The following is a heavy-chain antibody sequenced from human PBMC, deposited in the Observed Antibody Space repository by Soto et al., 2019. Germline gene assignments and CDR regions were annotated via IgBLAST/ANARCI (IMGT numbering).Heavy chain of an antibody. V-gene: IGHV4-59*01. CDR1: GGSISSYY. CDR2: IYYSGST. D-gene: IGHD2-8*02. J-gene: IGHJ6*03. CDR3: ARGTVDDYYYIDD. Sequence: SETLSLTCTVSGGSISSYYWSWIRQPPGKGLEWVGSIYYSGSTNYNPSLMSRVTISVDTSQNQFCLKLRSVTAADTAEYACARGTVDDYYYIDDWGKGTTVTVSS.